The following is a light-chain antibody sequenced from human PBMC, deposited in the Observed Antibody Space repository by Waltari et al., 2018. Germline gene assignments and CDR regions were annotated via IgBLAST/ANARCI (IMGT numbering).Light chain of an antibody. CDR3: LLYYGGVQGV. CDR1: TGAVTSAYY. CDR2: STS. V-gene: IGLV7-43*01. J-gene: IGLJ2*01. Sequence: QAVVTPEPSLTVSPGGTVTLPCASSTGAVTSAYYPTWFQQKPGQAPRPLIYSTSTKYSWTPARFSGSLLGGKAALTLSGVQPEDEAEYYCLLYYGGVQGVFGGGTKLTVL.